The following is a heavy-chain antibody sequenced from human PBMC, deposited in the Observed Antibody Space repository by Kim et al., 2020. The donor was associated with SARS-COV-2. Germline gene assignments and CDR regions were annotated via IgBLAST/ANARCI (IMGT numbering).Heavy chain of an antibody. CDR2: IYPGDSDT. CDR3: ARERKQLGTLFYYYYYGMDV. V-gene: IGHV5-51*01. J-gene: IGHJ6*02. D-gene: IGHD6-13*01. Sequence: GESLKISCKGSGYSFTSYWIGWVRQMPGKGLEWMGIIYPGDSDTRYSPSFQGQVTISADKSISTAYLQWSSLKASDTAMYYCARERKQLGTLFYYYYYGMDVGGRGTTVTVSS. CDR1: GYSFTSYW.